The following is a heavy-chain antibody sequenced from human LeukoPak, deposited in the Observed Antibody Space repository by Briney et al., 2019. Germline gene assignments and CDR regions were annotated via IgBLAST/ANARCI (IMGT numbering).Heavy chain of an antibody. V-gene: IGHV4-4*07. D-gene: IGHD3-22*01. Sequence: SETLSLTCTVSGGSISSYYWSWIRQPAGEGLEWIGRIYTSGSTNYNPSLKSRVTMSVDTSKNQFSLKLSSVTAADTAVYYCAREDYYDSSGYFDYWGQGTLVTVSS. CDR3: AREDYYDSSGYFDY. J-gene: IGHJ4*02. CDR1: GGSISSYY. CDR2: IYTSGST.